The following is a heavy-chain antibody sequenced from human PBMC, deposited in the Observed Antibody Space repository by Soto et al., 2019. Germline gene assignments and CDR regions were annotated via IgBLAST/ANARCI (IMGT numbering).Heavy chain of an antibody. CDR2: ISAKNGNT. CDR3: AREPPETPPDY. V-gene: IGHV1-18*01. Sequence: QVQLVQSGTDVKKPGASVKVSCKTSGYTFSDYGISWVRQAPGQGLEWMGWISAKNGNTNFAQKFRGRVTMTTDTSTSTVYMELRSLKADDTAVYYCAREPPETPPDYWGQGTLVIVSS. CDR1: GYTFSDYG. J-gene: IGHJ4*02.